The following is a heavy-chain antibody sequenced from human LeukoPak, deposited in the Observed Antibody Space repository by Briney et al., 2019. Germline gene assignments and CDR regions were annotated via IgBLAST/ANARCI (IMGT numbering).Heavy chain of an antibody. CDR3: ARDLG. V-gene: IGHV3-7*01. Sequence: PGGSLRLSCAASGFIFTNYFMSCVRQAPGKGLEWVASIKHDGSEKYYVDSVRGRFTISRDNTMNSLYLQMSSLRAEDTAVYYCARDLGWGQGTLVTVSS. CDR2: IKHDGSEK. CDR1: GFIFTNYF. J-gene: IGHJ4*02.